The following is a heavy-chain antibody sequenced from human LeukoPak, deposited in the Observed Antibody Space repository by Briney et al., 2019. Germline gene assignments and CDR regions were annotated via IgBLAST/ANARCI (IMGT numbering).Heavy chain of an antibody. J-gene: IGHJ6*03. V-gene: IGHV1-18*01. D-gene: IGHD3-3*01. CDR2: ISAYNGNT. CDR3: ARDPVGITIFGVVIHYMDV. Sequence: ASVKVSCKASGYTFTSYGISWVRQAPGQGLEWMGWISAYNGNTNYAQKLQGRVTMTTDTSTSTAYMELSRLRSDDTAVYYCARDPVGITIFGVVIHYMDVWGKGTTVTVSS. CDR1: GYTFTSYG.